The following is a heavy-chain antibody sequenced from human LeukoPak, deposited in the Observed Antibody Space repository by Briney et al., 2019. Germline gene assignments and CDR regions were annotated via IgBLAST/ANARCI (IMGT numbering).Heavy chain of an antibody. CDR1: GFTFSHHG. CDR2: IRYDGSNK. J-gene: IGHJ4*02. Sequence: GGSLRLSCAASGFTFSHHGMHWVRQAPGKGLEWVAFIRYDGSNKYYADSVKGRFTISRDNSKNSLYLQMNSLRAEDTAVYYCAKVDVDTAMAFDYWGQGTLVTVSS. CDR3: AKVDVDTAMAFDY. V-gene: IGHV3-30*02. D-gene: IGHD5-18*01.